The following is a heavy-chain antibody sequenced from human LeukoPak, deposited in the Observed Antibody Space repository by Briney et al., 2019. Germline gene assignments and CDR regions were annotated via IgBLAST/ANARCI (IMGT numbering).Heavy chain of an antibody. V-gene: IGHV4-39*02. J-gene: IGHJ6*02. CDR2: IYYNGST. CDR3: AREGSGSLFYYGMDV. CDR1: GGSFTSSIYY. Sequence: WETLSLTRTVSGGSFTSSIYYWGWLRQPPGKGLEWIGSIYYNGSTYYNPSLKSRVTISVDTSKKQFSLKLSSVTAADSAVYYCAREGSGSLFYYGMDVWGQGTTVTVSS. D-gene: IGHD3-10*01.